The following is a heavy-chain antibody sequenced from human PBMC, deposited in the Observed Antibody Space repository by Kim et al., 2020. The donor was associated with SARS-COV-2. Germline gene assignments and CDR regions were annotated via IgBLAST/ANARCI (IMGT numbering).Heavy chain of an antibody. Sequence: GGSLRLSCAASGFTVSRNYMTWVRQAPGKGLGWVSIIYSGGNTHYADSVKGRFTISRDNSRNTLFLQMNSLRAEDTAVYYCAGGIDSGGYLPAYWGQGTLVTVSS. J-gene: IGHJ4*02. CDR1: GFTVSRNY. CDR2: IYSGGNT. CDR3: AGGIDSGGYLPAY. V-gene: IGHV3-53*01. D-gene: IGHD3-22*01.